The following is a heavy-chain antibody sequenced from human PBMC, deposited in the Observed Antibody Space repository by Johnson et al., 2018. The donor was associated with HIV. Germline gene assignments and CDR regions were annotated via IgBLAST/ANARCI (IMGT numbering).Heavy chain of an antibody. V-gene: IGHV3-23*04. CDR2: ISGSGYRT. CDR1: GFTFSSYA. Sequence: VQLVESGGGVVQPGRSLRLSCAASGFTFSSYAMHWVRQAPGKGLEWVSPISGSGYRTYYADSVKGRFTISRDNSKNTLYLQMNSLRAEDTAVYYCARSSGSYLDDAFDILGQGTMVTVSS. CDR3: ARSSGSYLDDAFDI. D-gene: IGHD1-26*01. J-gene: IGHJ3*02.